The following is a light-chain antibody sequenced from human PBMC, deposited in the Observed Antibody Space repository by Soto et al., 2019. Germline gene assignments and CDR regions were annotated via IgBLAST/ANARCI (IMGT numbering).Light chain of an antibody. CDR3: QQSFSTLAWT. CDR2: AVS. V-gene: IGKV1-39*01. J-gene: IGKJ1*01. CDR1: QGISTY. Sequence: DIQLTQSPSSLSASVGDRVTRTCRASQGISTYFNWYQQKTGKAPKLLISAVSSLQSGVPSRFSGSGSGTDFTLTISSLQPEDFATYFCQQSFSTLAWTFGQGTKVDIK.